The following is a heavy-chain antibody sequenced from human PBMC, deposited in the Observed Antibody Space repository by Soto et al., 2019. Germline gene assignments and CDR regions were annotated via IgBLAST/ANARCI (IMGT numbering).Heavy chain of an antibody. D-gene: IGHD6-19*01. CDR3: ARGRLAGTGYYGMDV. V-gene: IGHV1-69*12. Sequence: QVQLVQSGAEVKKPGSSVKVSCKASGGTFSSYAISWVRQAPGQGLEWMGGIIPIFGTANYAQKFQGRVTLXADXSXNTAYMELSSLRSEDTAVYYCARGRLAGTGYYGMDVWGQGTTVTVSS. CDR1: GGTFSSYA. CDR2: IIPIFGTA. J-gene: IGHJ6*02.